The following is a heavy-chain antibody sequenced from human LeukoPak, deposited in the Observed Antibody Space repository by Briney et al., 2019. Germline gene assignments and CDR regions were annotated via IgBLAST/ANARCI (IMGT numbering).Heavy chain of an antibody. Sequence: SETLSLTCTVSGGSLSSSIYYWCWILQPPGKGLVCIGGIYYSGSTYYNPLLKSRATISVDTSKNQFSLKLRSVTDEDTAVYYCASRDTYYDFWSGYGYNWLDPWGEGTLVSVSS. CDR2: IYYSGST. V-gene: IGHV4-39*01. CDR1: GGSLSSSIYY. CDR3: ASRDTYYDFWSGYGYNWLDP. J-gene: IGHJ5*02. D-gene: IGHD3-3*01.